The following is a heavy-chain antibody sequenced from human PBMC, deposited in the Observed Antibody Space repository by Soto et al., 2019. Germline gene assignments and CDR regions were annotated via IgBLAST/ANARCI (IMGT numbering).Heavy chain of an antibody. CDR3: ARGAYSSSSFSPFDP. D-gene: IGHD6-6*01. V-gene: IGHV1-69*06. J-gene: IGHJ5*02. CDR2: IIPIFGTA. CDR1: GGTFSSYA. Sequence: GASLQVSCKASGGTFSSYAISWVRQAPGQGLEWMGGIIPIFGTANYAQKFQGGVTITADKSTSTAYMELSSLRSEDTAVYYCARGAYSSSSFSPFDPWGQGNLVTVSS.